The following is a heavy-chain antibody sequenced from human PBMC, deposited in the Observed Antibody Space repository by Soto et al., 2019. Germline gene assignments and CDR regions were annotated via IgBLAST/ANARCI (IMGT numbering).Heavy chain of an antibody. Sequence: LRLSCAASGFTFDDCTMHWVRQAPGKGLEWVSLISWDGGSTYYADSVKGRFTISRDNSKNSLYLQMNSLRTEDTALYYCAKDESPRSYYDFWSGYYTSYYYYGMDVWGQGTTVTVSS. CDR2: ISWDGGST. V-gene: IGHV3-43*01. CDR1: GFTFDDCT. J-gene: IGHJ6*02. D-gene: IGHD3-3*01. CDR3: AKDESPRSYYDFWSGYYTSYYYYGMDV.